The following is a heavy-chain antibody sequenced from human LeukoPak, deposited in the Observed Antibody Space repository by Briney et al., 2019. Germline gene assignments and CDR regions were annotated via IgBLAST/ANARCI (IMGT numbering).Heavy chain of an antibody. CDR3: ARCYASGSYGIDY. CDR1: GFTFGSYS. CDR2: ISSTSSYI. Sequence: GSLGLSCAASGFTFGSYSMNWVRQVPGKGLQWVSSISSTSSYIYYADSVKGRFTVSRDNAKNSLSLQMNSLGAEDTAVYYCARCYASGSYGIDYWGQGTLVTVSS. J-gene: IGHJ4*02. V-gene: IGHV3-21*04. D-gene: IGHD3-10*01.